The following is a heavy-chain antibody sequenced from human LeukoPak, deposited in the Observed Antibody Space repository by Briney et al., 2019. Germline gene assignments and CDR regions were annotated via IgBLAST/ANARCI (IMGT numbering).Heavy chain of an antibody. CDR2: IKQDGSEK. D-gene: IGHD1-1*01. CDR3: ARRGTGLEIFDY. V-gene: IGHV3-7*05. J-gene: IGHJ4*02. CDR1: GFTFSHYW. Sequence: GGSLRLSCAASGFTFSHYWMSWVRQAPGKGLEWVANIKQDGSEKYYVDSVEGQFTISRDYTKNSLYLQMNSLRAEDTAVYYCARRGTGLEIFDYWGQGALVTVSS.